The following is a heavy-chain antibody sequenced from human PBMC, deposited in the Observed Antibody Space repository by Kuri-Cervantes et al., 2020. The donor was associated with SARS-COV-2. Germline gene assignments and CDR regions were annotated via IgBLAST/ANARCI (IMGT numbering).Heavy chain of an antibody. D-gene: IGHD3-3*01. CDR1: GYTFTSYG. Sequence: ASVKVSCKASGYTFTSYGISWVRQAPGQGLEWMGWISAYNGNTNYAQKLQGRVTMTTDASTSTAYMELRSLRSDDTAVYYWARGPVNYDFWSGYYHLWGQGTLVTVSS. CDR3: ARGPVNYDFWSGYYHL. J-gene: IGHJ5*02. V-gene: IGHV1-18*04. CDR2: ISAYNGNT.